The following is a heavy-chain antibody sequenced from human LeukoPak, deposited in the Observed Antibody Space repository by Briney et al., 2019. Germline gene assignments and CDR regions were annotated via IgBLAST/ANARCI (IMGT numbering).Heavy chain of an antibody. Sequence: PGGSLRLSCAASGFTFSDYYMSWIRQAPGKGLEWVSYISSSGSTIYYADSVKGRFTISRDNPKNSLYLQMNSLRAEDTAVYYCARNGLWFGELVYYYYYMDVWGKGTTVTVSS. D-gene: IGHD3-10*01. CDR3: ARNGLWFGELVYYYYYMDV. V-gene: IGHV3-11*04. J-gene: IGHJ6*03. CDR2: ISSSGSTI. CDR1: GFTFSDYY.